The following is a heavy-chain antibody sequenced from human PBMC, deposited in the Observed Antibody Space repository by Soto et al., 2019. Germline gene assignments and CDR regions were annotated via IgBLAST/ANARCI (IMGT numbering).Heavy chain of an antibody. V-gene: IGHV3-23*01. J-gene: IGHJ3*02. CDR3: ARAYSDAFDI. CDR1: GFASNNYA. CDR2: ISGSGATT. D-gene: IGHD2-15*01. Sequence: EVQLLESGGGLVQPGGSLRLSCEASGFASNNYALTWVRQAPGKGLEWVSSISGSGATTYYADSVKGRFTLSRDNSQNTLYLQMSSLRSEDTAIYYCARAYSDAFDIWGQGTMVTVSS.